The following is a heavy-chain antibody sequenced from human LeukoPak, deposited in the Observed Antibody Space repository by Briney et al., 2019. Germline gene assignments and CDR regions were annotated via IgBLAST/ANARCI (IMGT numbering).Heavy chain of an antibody. D-gene: IGHD5-18*01. V-gene: IGHV3-9*03. J-gene: IGHJ6*03. CDR1: GFTFDDYA. CDR2: ISWNSGSI. Sequence: SLRLSCAASGFTFDDYAMHWVRQAPGKGLEWVSGISWNSGSIGYADSVKGRFTISRDNAKNSLYLQTNSLRAEDMALYYCAKESGGYSYGRYMDVWGKGTTVTVSS. CDR3: AKESGGYSYGRYMDV.